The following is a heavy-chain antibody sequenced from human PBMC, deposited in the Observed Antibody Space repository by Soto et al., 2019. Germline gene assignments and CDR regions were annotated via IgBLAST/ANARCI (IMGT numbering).Heavy chain of an antibody. J-gene: IGHJ4*02. CDR3: ARLYDYSNYFDY. CDR2: IYYSGST. D-gene: IGHD4-4*01. CDR1: GGSISSYY. V-gene: IGHV4-59*08. Sequence: PSETLSLTCTVSGGSISSYYWSWIRQPPGKGLEWIGYIYYSGSTNYNPSLKSRVTISVDTSKNQFSLKLSSVTAADTAIYYCARLYDYSNYFDYWGQGTLVTVSS.